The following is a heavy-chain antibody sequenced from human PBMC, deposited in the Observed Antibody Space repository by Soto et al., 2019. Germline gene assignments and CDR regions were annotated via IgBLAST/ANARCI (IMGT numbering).Heavy chain of an antibody. Sequence: QVQLQESGPGLVKPSHTLSLTCSVSGGSISSGYYYWSWIRQPPGKGLEWIGNIYYSGNTYYNPSLKSRLIISIDTSKNQFFLKVGSVTAADTAVYYCARSSLYGMDVWGQGTTVTVSS. D-gene: IGHD1-1*01. CDR2: IYYSGNT. J-gene: IGHJ6*02. CDR1: GGSISSGYYY. V-gene: IGHV4-30-4*01. CDR3: ARSSLYGMDV.